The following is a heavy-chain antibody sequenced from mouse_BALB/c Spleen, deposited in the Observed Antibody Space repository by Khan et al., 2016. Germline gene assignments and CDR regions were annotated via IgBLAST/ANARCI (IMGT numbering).Heavy chain of an antibody. D-gene: IGHD2-1*01. CDR1: GFTITDDY. CDR3: SAGDGNYDALDY. V-gene: IGHV14-4*02. J-gene: IGHJ4*01. Sequence: VQLQQSGAELVRSGALVKLSCTSSGFTITDDYIHWVRQRPEQGLEWIGWIVPDNGDTEYAPKFQGKVTMTAHTSSTTAYLHLSSLTSEDTAVYYCSAGDGNYDALDYWGQGTSVTVSS. CDR2: IVPDNGDT.